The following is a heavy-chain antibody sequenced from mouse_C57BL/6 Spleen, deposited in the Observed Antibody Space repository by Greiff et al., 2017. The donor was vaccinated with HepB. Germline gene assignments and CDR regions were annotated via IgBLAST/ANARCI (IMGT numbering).Heavy chain of an antibody. V-gene: IGHV1-81*01. CDR1: GYTFTSYG. CDR3: ASGGPNYYAMDY. CDR2: IYPRSGNT. J-gene: IGHJ4*01. Sequence: QVQLKESGAELARPGASVKLSCKASGYTFTSYGISWVKQRTGQGLEWIGEIYPRSGNTYYNEKFKGKATLTADKSSSTADMEPRSLTSEDSAVYFCASGGPNYYAMDYWGQGTSVTVSS.